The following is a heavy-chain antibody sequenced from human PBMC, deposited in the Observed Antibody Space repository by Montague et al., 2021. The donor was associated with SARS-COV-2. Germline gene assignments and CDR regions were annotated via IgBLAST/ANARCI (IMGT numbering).Heavy chain of an antibody. CDR3: ARGRRPVVVPGAGPAGRAFDI. Sequence: SETLSLTCAISGGCFSNYYWRWIREHPAKGQEWTGEVNQSGTTIYNPSVKSGVTISEDTSKNQFYLRLNSVTAADTAVYYCARGRRPVVVPGAGPAGRAFDIWGQGTMVTVSS. CDR2: VNQSGTT. V-gene: IGHV4-34*01. D-gene: IGHD2-2*01. J-gene: IGHJ3*02. CDR1: GGCFSNYY.